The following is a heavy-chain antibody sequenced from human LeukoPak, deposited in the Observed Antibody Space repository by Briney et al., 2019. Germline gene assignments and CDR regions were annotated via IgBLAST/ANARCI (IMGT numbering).Heavy chain of an antibody. CDR1: GFTFSSYA. CDR3: ANPITMVRGVIIGDY. J-gene: IGHJ4*02. V-gene: IGHV3-23*01. D-gene: IGHD3-10*01. Sequence: GGSLRLSCAASGFTFSSYAMSWVRQAPGKGLEWVSAISGSGGSTYYADSVKGRFTISRDNSKNTLYLQMNSLRAEDTAVYYCANPITMVRGVIIGDYWGQGTLVTLSS. CDR2: ISGSGGST.